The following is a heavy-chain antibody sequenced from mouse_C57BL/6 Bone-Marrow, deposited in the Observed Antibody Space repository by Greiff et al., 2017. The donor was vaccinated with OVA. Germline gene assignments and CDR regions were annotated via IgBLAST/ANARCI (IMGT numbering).Heavy chain of an antibody. J-gene: IGHJ2*01. CDR1: GYTFTSYW. CDR3: ARGLTGTFFDY. CDR2: IYPSDSET. D-gene: IGHD4-1*01. V-gene: IGHV1-61*01. Sequence: QVQLKQPGAELVRPGSSVKLSCKASGYTFTSYWMDWVKQRPGQGLEWIGNIYPSDSETHYNQKFKDKATLTVDKSSSTAYMQLSSLTSEDTAVYYCARGLTGTFFDYWGQGTTLTVSS.